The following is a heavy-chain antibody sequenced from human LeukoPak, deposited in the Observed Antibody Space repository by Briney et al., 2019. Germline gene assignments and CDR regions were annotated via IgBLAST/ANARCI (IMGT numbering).Heavy chain of an antibody. J-gene: IGHJ6*03. CDR1: GYRFTSYW. CDR2: IYPGDSDT. CDR3: ARHVADRWGAPVLPATPYYYYYMDV. V-gene: IGHV5-51*01. D-gene: IGHD1-26*01. Sequence: GESLKISCKGSGYRFTSYWIGWARQMPGKGLEWMGIIYPGDSDTRYSPSFQGQVTISADKSISTAYLQWSSLKASDTAMYYCARHVADRWGAPVLPATPYYYYYMDVWGKGTTVTVSS.